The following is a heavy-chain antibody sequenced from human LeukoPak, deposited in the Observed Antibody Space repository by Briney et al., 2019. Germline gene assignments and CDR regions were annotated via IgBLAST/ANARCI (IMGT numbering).Heavy chain of an antibody. CDR2: IYYSGST. V-gene: IGHV4-59*01. CDR3: ARGVVIAPQTFDY. CDR1: GGSISSDY. Sequence: SETLSLTCTVSGGSISSDYWSWIRQPPGKGLEWIGYIYYSGSTNYNPSLKSRVTISVDTSKNQFSLKLSSVTAADTAVYYCARGVVIAPQTFDYWGQGILVTVPS. D-gene: IGHD2-21*01. J-gene: IGHJ4*02.